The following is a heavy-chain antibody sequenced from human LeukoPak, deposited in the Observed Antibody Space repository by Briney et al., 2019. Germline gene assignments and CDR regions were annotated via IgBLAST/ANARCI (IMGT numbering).Heavy chain of an antibody. D-gene: IGHD3-3*01. Sequence: NPSETLSLTCTVSGGSISSYYWSWIRQPAGKGLEWIGRIYTSGSTNYNPSLKSRVTMSVDTSKNQFSLKLSSVTAADTAVHYCARGPGLRFLEWLLPRGAFDIWGQGTMVTVSS. CDR1: GGSISSYY. CDR2: IYTSGST. J-gene: IGHJ3*02. CDR3: ARGPGLRFLEWLLPRGAFDI. V-gene: IGHV4-4*07.